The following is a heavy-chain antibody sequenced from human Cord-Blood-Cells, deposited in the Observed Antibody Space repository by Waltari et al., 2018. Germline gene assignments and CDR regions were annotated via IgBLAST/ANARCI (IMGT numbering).Heavy chain of an antibody. V-gene: IGHV1-3*04. Sequence: QVQLVQSGAEVKKPGASVKVSCKASGYTFTSYAMHWVRQAPGKRLEWMGWSNSGNGNTKDSQKFQCRVTITRDASASTAYMELSSLRSEDTAVYYCARAKSGSYFYFQHWGQGPLVTVSS. D-gene: IGHD1-26*01. CDR1: GYTFTSYA. J-gene: IGHJ1*01. CDR2: SNSGNGNT. CDR3: ARAKSGSYFYFQH.